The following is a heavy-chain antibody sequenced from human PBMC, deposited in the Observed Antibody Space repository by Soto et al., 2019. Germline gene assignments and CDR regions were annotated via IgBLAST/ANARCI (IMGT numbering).Heavy chain of an antibody. J-gene: IGHJ4*02. CDR3: ARDKDLEPTVWGY. Sequence: QVHLQESGPGLVRPSETLSLSCSVSGDSMATGGHYYNWIRHLPGKSLEWIGYIYYCWATHYSPSLRPRATISIDTPKNQFSLRLISVTAADPALYFCARDKDLEPTVWGYWGQGIQVTVSS. CDR1: GDSMATGGHY. D-gene: IGHD7-27*01. V-gene: IGHV4-31*02. CDR2: IYYCWAT.